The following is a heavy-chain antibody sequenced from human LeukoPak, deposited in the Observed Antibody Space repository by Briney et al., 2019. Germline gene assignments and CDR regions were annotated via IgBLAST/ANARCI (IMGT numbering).Heavy chain of an antibody. V-gene: IGHV3-33*01. J-gene: IGHJ6*02. Sequence: GGSLRLSCAASGFTFSSYGMHWVRQAPGKGLEWVAVIWYDGSNKYYADSVRGRFTISRDNAKGSLYLQMDSLRAEDTAVYYCARATRYYGMDVWGQGTTVTVSS. CDR3: ARATRYYGMDV. CDR1: GFTFSSYG. CDR2: IWYDGSNK.